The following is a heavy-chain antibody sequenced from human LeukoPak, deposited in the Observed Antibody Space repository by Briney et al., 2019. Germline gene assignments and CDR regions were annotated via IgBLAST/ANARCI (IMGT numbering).Heavy chain of an antibody. CDR1: GFTFSSYW. D-gene: IGHD1-26*01. CDR3: ARRSSGSPPYYFDY. J-gene: IGHJ4*02. CDR2: INSDGGTT. V-gene: IGHV3-74*01. Sequence: GGSLRLSCAASGFTFSSYWMHWVRQAPGKGLVWVSRINSDGGTTNYADYVKGRFTISRDNAKNTLYLQMNSLRAEGTAVYYCARRSSGSPPYYFDYWGQGTLVTVSS.